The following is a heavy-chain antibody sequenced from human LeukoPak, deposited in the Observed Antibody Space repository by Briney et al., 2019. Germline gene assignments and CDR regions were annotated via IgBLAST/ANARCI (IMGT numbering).Heavy chain of an antibody. Sequence: GGSLRLSCAASGFTFSSYWMSWVRQAPGKGLEWVANIRHDGSEKYYVDSVKGRFTISRDNAKDSLYLQMNSLRVEDTAVYYCARGGSRQYNFWGQGTLVTVFS. V-gene: IGHV3-7*01. J-gene: IGHJ4*02. D-gene: IGHD5-18*01. CDR3: ARGGSRQYNF. CDR2: IRHDGSEK. CDR1: GFTFSSYW.